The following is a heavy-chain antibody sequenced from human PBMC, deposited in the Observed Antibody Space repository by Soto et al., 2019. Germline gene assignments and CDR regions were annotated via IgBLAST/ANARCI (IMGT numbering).Heavy chain of an antibody. CDR1: GFNFGDYS. J-gene: IGHJ4*02. V-gene: IGHV3-49*03. D-gene: IGHD2-15*01. CDR2: IRSKDYGGTT. Sequence: GGSLRLSCTASGFNFGDYSMSWFRQAPGKGLEWVGFIRSKDYGGTTEYAASVKGRFTISRDDSTSIAYLQMNGLKTEDTAVYYCSRLRLSVVVVAAEIWNFDYWGQGTLVTVSS. CDR3: SRLRLSVVVVAAEIWNFDY.